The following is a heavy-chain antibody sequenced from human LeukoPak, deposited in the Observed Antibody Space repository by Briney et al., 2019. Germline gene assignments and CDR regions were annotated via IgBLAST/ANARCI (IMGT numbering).Heavy chain of an antibody. Sequence: SETLSLTCAVSGDSISGNYWSWIRQPPGKGLEWIGYMYDSGSTYYNPSLKSRVTISVDTSKNQFSLKLSSVTAADTAVYYCAREGAFPYYYDSSGYRYWGQGTLVTVSS. CDR1: GDSISGNY. D-gene: IGHD3-22*01. V-gene: IGHV4-59*12. CDR2: MYDSGST. J-gene: IGHJ4*02. CDR3: AREGAFPYYYDSSGYRY.